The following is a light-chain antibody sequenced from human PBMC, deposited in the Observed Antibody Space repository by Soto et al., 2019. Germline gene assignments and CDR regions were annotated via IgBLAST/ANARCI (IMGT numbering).Light chain of an antibody. J-gene: IGLJ2*01. V-gene: IGLV2-8*01. CDR2: EVT. Sequence: QSALTQPPSASGSPEQSVTISCTGTSRDVGGYNYVSWFQQHPGKAPKLMIYEVTKRPSGVPDRFSGSKSGNTASLTVSGLLADDEADYYCSSYAGSTVVFGGGTKLTVL. CDR1: SRDVGGYNY. CDR3: SSYAGSTVV.